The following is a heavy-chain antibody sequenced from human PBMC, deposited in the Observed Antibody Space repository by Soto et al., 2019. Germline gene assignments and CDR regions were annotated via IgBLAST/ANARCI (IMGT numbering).Heavy chain of an antibody. V-gene: IGHV4-4*08. J-gene: IGHJ3*02. Sequence: SETLSLTCTVSGDSVRNQYWSWIRRPPGRGLEWIGYIYSSGSTKYNPSLKSRLTISVDTSKNQFSLKLSSVTAADTAVYYCARGKTTVTDDAFDIWGQGTMVTVSS. D-gene: IGHD4-17*01. CDR1: GDSVRNQY. CDR2: IYSSGST. CDR3: ARGKTTVTDDAFDI.